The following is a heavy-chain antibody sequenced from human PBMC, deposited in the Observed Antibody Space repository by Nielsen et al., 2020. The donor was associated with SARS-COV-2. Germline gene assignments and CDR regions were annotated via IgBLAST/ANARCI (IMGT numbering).Heavy chain of an antibody. CDR3: ARLARTKNIVVVPAAPYYYYYYMDV. J-gene: IGHJ6*03. D-gene: IGHD2-2*01. CDR2: IDPSDSYT. V-gene: IGHV5-10-1*01. CDR1: GYSFTSYW. Sequence: GESLKISCKASGYSFTSYWISWVRQMPGKGLEWMGRIDPSDSYTNYSPSFQGHVTISADKSISTAYLQWSSLKASDTAMYYCARLARTKNIVVVPAAPYYYYYYMDVWGKGTTVTVSS.